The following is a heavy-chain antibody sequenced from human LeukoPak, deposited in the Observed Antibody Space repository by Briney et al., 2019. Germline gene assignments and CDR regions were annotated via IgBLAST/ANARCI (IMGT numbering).Heavy chain of an antibody. D-gene: IGHD3-10*01. J-gene: IGHJ4*02. CDR1: GFTFNSYA. V-gene: IGHV3-23*01. Sequence: GGSLRLSCAASGFTFNSYAMNWVRQAPGKGLEWVSVINGGGGSTYYADSVKGRFTISRDNSKDTLYLQMNSLRAEDTAVYYCARHLNYYLDYWGQGTLVTVSS. CDR3: ARHLNYYLDY. CDR2: INGGGGST.